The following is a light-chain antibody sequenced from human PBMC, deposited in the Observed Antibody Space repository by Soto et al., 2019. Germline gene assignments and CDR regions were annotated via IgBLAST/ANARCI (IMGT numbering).Light chain of an antibody. CDR2: GAS. CDR1: QSVSSSY. Sequence: EIVLTQSPGTLSLSPGERATLSCRASQSVSSSYLAWYQQKPGLAPRLLMYGASSRATGIPDRFIGSGSGTDFTLTISRLEPEDFAVYYCQQYGSSPWTFGHGTKVEIK. V-gene: IGKV3-20*01. CDR3: QQYGSSPWT. J-gene: IGKJ1*01.